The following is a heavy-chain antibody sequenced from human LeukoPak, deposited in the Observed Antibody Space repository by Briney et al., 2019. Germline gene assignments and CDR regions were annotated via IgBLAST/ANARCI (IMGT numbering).Heavy chain of an antibody. CDR1: GYTVSSYY. Sequence: PSETLSLTCTVSGYTVSSYYWSWIRQPPGEGLEWIANMYNRGSKNYNPSLKRRVTISVDTSKNQFSLLLNSVTAADTAVYYYGRDWEGFNFDIWGQGTMVTVSS. J-gene: IGHJ3*02. V-gene: IGHV4-59*02. CDR3: GRDWEGFNFDI. CDR2: MYNRGSK. D-gene: IGHD1-26*01.